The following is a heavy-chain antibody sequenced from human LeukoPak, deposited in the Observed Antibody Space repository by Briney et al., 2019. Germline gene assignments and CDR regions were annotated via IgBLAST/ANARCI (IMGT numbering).Heavy chain of an antibody. J-gene: IGHJ6*02. V-gene: IGHV3-30-3*01. Sequence: GGSLRLSCAASGFTFSSYAMHWVRQAPGKGLEWVAVISYDGSNKYYADSVKGRFTISRDNSKNTLYLQMNSLRAEDTAVYYCARGLRVVAAITSYYYGMDVWGQGTTVTVSS. CDR1: GFTFSSYA. CDR2: ISYDGSNK. D-gene: IGHD2-15*01. CDR3: ARGLRVVAAITSYYYGMDV.